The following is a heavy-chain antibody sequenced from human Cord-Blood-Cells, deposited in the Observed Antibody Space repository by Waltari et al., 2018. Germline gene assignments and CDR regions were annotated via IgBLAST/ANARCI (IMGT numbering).Heavy chain of an antibody. J-gene: IGHJ2*01. Sequence: QVQLVQSGAEVKKPGSSVKVSCKASGGTFSRYAISWVRQAPGQGLEWMGGIIPIFGTANYAQKFQGRVTITADKSTSTAYMELSSLRSEDTAVYYCARALKYCSGGSCYSYFDLWGRGTLVTVSS. D-gene: IGHD2-15*01. CDR3: ARALKYCSGGSCYSYFDL. CDR2: IIPIFGTA. CDR1: GGTFSRYA. V-gene: IGHV1-69*06.